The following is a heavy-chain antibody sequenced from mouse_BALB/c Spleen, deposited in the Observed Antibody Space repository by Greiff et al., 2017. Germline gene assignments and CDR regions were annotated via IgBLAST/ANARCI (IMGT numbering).Heavy chain of an antibody. CDR3: ARVYYGSSYEDY. CDR2: ISSGGST. Sequence: DVQLVESGGGLVKPGGSLKLSCAASGFTFSSYAMSWVRQTPEKRLEWVASISSGGSTYYPDSVKGRFTISRDNARNILYLQMSSLRSEDTAMYYCARVYYGSSYEDYWGQGTTLTVSS. J-gene: IGHJ2*01. V-gene: IGHV5-6-5*01. D-gene: IGHD1-1*01. CDR1: GFTFSSYA.